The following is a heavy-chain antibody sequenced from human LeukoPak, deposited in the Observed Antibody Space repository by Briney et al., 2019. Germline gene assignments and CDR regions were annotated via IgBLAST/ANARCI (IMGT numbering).Heavy chain of an antibody. D-gene: IGHD3-22*01. Sequence: SETLSLTCTVSGGSISSSSYYWGWIRQPPGKGLEWIGSIYYSGSTYYNPSLKSRVTISVDTSKNQFSLKLSSVTAADTAVYYCARESYYYDSSGYWGIWGQGTMVTVSS. CDR1: GGSISSSSYY. CDR2: IYYSGST. V-gene: IGHV4-39*07. J-gene: IGHJ3*02. CDR3: ARESYYYDSSGYWGI.